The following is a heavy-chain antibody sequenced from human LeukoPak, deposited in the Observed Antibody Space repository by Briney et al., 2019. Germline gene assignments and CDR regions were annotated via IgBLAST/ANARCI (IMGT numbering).Heavy chain of an antibody. CDR1: GYTFTSYD. V-gene: IGHV1-8*01. CDR2: MNPNSGNT. Sequence: ASVKVSCKASGYTFTSYDINWVRQATGQGLEWMGWMNPNSGNTGYAQKFQGRVTMTRNTSISTAYMELSSLRSEDTAVYYCARGITMVRGVITTPIYYYYGMDVWGQGTTVTVSS. CDR3: ARGITMVRGVITTPIYYYYGMDV. J-gene: IGHJ6*02. D-gene: IGHD3-10*01.